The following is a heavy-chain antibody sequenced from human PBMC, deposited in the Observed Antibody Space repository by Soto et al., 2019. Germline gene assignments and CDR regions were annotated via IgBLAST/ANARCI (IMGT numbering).Heavy chain of an antibody. Sequence: PSQTLSLTCAISGDSVSSNSATWDWIRQSTSRGLEWLGRTYYRSKWYNDYAVSVKSRITINPDTSNNQLSLQLNSVTPDDTAVYYCARLIGNRWLDSWGQGTMVTVSS. V-gene: IGHV6-1*01. CDR3: ARLIGNRWLDS. CDR2: TYYRSKWYN. CDR1: GDSVSSNSAT. J-gene: IGHJ5*01. D-gene: IGHD3-16*01.